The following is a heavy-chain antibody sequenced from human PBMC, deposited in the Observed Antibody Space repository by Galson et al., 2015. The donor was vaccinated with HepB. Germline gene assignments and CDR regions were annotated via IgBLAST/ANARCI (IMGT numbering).Heavy chain of an antibody. CDR2: ISGDGAYT. V-gene: IGHV3-11*03. Sequence: SLRLSCAASGFSFSDYHMSWIRQAPGKGLESVSYISGDGAYTHYAESVRGRFTISRDNAKSSLYLQMINLRPEDTAVYYCARHNTGSDHWGQGTLVTVSS. CDR3: ARHNTGSDH. D-gene: IGHD1-1*01. CDR1: GFSFSDYH. J-gene: IGHJ4*02.